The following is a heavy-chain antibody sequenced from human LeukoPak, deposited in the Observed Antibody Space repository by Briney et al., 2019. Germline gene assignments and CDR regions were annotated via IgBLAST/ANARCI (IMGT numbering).Heavy chain of an antibody. D-gene: IGHD4-17*01. Sequence: SETLSLTCTVSGGSISSYYWSWIRQPPGKGLEWIGYIYYSGSTNYNPSLKSRVTISVDTSKNQFSLKLSSVTAADTAVYYCARDRNGDYAGWYAFDIWGQGTMVTVSS. CDR2: IYYSGST. CDR3: ARDRNGDYAGWYAFDI. CDR1: GGSISSYY. V-gene: IGHV4-59*01. J-gene: IGHJ3*02.